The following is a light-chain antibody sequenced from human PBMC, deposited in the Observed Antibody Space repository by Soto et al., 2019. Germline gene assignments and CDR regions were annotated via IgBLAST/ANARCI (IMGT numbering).Light chain of an antibody. CDR2: EVT. J-gene: IGLJ1*01. V-gene: IGLV2-14*01. Sequence: QSVLTQPASMSGSPGQSITISCTGTGINVGGYNYVSWYQQHPGKAPKVMIYEVTNRPSGVSHRFSGSNSGNTASLTISGLQPEDEADYYCSSFTSSSTLPYVFGTGTKVTVL. CDR3: SSFTSSSTLPYV. CDR1: GINVGGYNY.